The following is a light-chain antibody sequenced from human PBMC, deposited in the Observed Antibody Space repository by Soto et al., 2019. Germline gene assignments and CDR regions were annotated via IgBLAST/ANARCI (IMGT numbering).Light chain of an antibody. CDR3: CSYAGPTIFVV. CDR2: EDT. V-gene: IGLV2-23*01. Sequence: QSALTQPASVSGSPGQSITISCTGTSSDIGSYNRVSWYQQHPGKAPKLMIYEDTQRPSRVSNRFSGSKSSNTASLTITGLQAEDEADYYCCSYAGPTIFVVFGGGTKLTVL. CDR1: SSDIGSYNR. J-gene: IGLJ2*01.